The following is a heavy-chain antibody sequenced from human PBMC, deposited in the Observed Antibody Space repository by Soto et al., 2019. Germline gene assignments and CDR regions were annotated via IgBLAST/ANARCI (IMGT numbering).Heavy chain of an antibody. CDR1: GGSISSYY. V-gene: IGHV4-59*01. CDR3: ARDHEQWLAFDY. CDR2: IYYSGST. J-gene: IGHJ4*02. D-gene: IGHD6-19*01. Sequence: SETLSLTCTVSGGSISSYYWSWIRQPPGKGLEWIGYIYYSGSTNYNPSLKSRVTISVDTSKNQFSLKLSSVTAADTAVYYCARDHEQWLAFDYWGQGTLVTVSS.